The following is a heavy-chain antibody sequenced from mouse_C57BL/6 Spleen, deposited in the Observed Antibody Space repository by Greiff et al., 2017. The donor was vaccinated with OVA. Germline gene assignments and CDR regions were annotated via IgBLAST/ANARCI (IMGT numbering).Heavy chain of an antibody. CDR1: GFTFSDYG. D-gene: IGHD2-10*01. CDR2: ISSGSSTI. Sequence: EVKLVESGGGLVKPGGSLKLSCAASGFTFSDYGMHWVRQAPEKGLEWVAYISSGSSTIYYADTVKGRFTISRDNAKNTLFLQMTSLRSEDTAMYYCARPYQTWCAYWGQGTLVTVSA. J-gene: IGHJ3*01. CDR3: ARPYQTWCAY. V-gene: IGHV5-17*01.